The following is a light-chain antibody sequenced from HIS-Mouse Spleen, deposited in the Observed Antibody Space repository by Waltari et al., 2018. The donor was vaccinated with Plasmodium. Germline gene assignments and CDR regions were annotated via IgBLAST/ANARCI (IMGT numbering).Light chain of an antibody. CDR3: YSTDSSGNHRV. CDR2: EDS. J-gene: IGLJ3*02. CDR1: AFHKKY. Sequence: SYELPQPPSVSVSPAQTARITCPGAAFHKKYAYWYQQKSGQAPVLVIYEDSKRPSWIPERFSGSSSGTMATLTISGAQVEDEADYYCYSTDSSGNHRVFGGGTKLTVL. V-gene: IGLV3-10*01.